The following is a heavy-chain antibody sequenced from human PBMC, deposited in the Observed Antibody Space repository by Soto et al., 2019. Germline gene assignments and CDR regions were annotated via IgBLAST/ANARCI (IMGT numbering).Heavy chain of an antibody. CDR2: ISGYNGNT. V-gene: IGHV1-18*01. Sequence: QVQLVQSGVEVKKPGASVKLSCKASGYAFTRYGITWVRQAPGQGLEWMGGISGYNGNTKYAQKLQGRVTMATDTSTSIAYMELRSLRSDDTAVYYCARDKDLKAAAGHADYWGQGTLVTVSS. CDR3: ARDKDLKAAAGHADY. CDR1: GYAFTRYG. J-gene: IGHJ4*02. D-gene: IGHD6-13*01.